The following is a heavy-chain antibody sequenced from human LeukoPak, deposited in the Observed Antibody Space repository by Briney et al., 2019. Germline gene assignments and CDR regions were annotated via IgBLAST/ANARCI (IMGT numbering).Heavy chain of an antibody. Sequence: PGGSLRLSCAASGFSFDDHTMNWVRQAPGKGLEWVSLITWDGGTTYNADSVKGRCTMSRDNIKYSLYLQMNSLRTEDTALYYCARSTAMVTWGSFDIWGQGTLVTVSS. CDR1: GFSFDDHT. CDR3: ARSTAMVTWGSFDI. CDR2: ITWDGGTT. D-gene: IGHD5-18*01. V-gene: IGHV3-43*01. J-gene: IGHJ3*02.